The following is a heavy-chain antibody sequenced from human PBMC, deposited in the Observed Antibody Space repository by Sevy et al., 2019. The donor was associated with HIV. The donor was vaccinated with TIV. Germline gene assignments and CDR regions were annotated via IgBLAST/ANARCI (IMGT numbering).Heavy chain of an antibody. V-gene: IGHV6-1*01. D-gene: IGHD3-10*01. CDR1: GDSVSSNSAA. J-gene: IGHJ5*02. CDR3: ARDGRTYYYGSGSSNSFDP. Sequence: SQTLSLTCAISGDSVSSNSAAWNWIRQSPSRGLEWLGRTYYRSKGYNDYAVSVKSRITINPDTSKNQFSLQLNPVTPEDTAVYYCARDGRTYYYGSGSSNSFDPWGQGTLVTVSS. CDR2: TYYRSKGYN.